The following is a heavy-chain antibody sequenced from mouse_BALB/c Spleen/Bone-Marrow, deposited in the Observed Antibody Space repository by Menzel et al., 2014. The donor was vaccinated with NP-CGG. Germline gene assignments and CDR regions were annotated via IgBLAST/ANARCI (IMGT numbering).Heavy chain of an antibody. V-gene: IGHV1-19*01. D-gene: IGHD1-1*01. CDR1: GYTFTDYY. CDR3: ARGSYYGSSYWLAY. CDR2: VNPYNGGT. Sequence: VQLKESGPELVKPGASVKMSCKASGYTFTDYYMDWVKRSHGESFEWIGRVNPYNGGTSYNQKFKGKATLTVDKSSSKAYRELNRQTSEDSAVYYCARGSYYGSSYWLAYWGQGTLVTVSA. J-gene: IGHJ3*01.